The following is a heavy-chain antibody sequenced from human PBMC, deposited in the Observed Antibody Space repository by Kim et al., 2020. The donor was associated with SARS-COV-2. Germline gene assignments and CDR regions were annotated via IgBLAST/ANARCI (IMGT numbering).Heavy chain of an antibody. D-gene: IGHD4-17*01. CDR3: AKGTTVTTYYYYYYGMDV. J-gene: IGHJ6*02. Sequence: GRFTISRDNSKNTLYLQMNSRRAEDTAVYYCAKGTTVTTYYYYYYGMDVWGQGTTVTVSS. V-gene: IGHV3-23*01.